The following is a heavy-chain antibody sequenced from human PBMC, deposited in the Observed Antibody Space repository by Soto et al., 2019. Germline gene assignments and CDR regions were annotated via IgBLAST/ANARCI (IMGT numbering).Heavy chain of an antibody. D-gene: IGHD3-22*01. CDR3: ARAFFYQGSDSRGYSFDAFDF. CDR2: ISAHTGSS. Sequence: QVQLVQSGAEVKKPGASVKVSCKASGYTFTSSGMSGVRQAPGQGLEWMGWISAHTGSSEYAQMFQGRVTMTTDRSTSTAYMELRSLRSDDTAVYYCARAFFYQGSDSRGYSFDAFDFWGPGTLVTVSS. J-gene: IGHJ3*01. V-gene: IGHV1-18*01. CDR1: GYTFTSSG.